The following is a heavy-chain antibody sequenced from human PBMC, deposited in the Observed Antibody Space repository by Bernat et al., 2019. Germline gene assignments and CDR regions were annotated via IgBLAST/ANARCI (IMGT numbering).Heavy chain of an antibody. V-gene: IGHV1-18*01. Sequence: QVQLVQSGVEVKKPGASVKVSCKASGYTFTNYGISWVRQAPGQGLERMGWISAYNGNTNYAQKVQGRVTMTTDTSTSTAYMELRSLRSDDTAVYYCARKGLRDSHYCSFGMDVWGQGNTVTVSS. CDR3: ARKGLRDSHYCSFGMDV. D-gene: IGHD2-8*01. CDR1: GYTFTNYG. CDR2: ISAYNGNT. J-gene: IGHJ6*02.